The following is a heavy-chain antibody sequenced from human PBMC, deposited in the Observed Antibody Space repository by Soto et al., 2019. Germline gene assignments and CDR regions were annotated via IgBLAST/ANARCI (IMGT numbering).Heavy chain of an antibody. Sequence: EVQLVESGGGLVQPGGSLRLSCAASGSTLSDHYVDWVRQAPGKGLEWVGRSGNKANSDTTEYGSSVKGRFPISRDDSKNSMYLQMNSLKTEDTAVYYCTRGYSGIDIYAFDIWGQGTLVTVSS. D-gene: IGHD1-26*01. J-gene: IGHJ3*02. V-gene: IGHV3-72*01. CDR2: SGNKANSDTT. CDR1: GSTLSDHY. CDR3: TRGYSGIDIYAFDI.